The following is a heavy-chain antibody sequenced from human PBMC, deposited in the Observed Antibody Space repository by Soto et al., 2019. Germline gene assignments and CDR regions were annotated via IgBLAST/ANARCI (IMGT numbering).Heavy chain of an antibody. Sequence: EVQLVESGGGLVQPGGSLRLSCAASGFTHNSYWMHWVRQAPGMGLVWVSRISPDGSGATYADSVKGRFTISRDDAKNTLYLQRNSLRVEDTAVYYCARGAVAGQVVALFDPWGQGTLVTVSS. J-gene: IGHJ5*02. D-gene: IGHD6-19*01. V-gene: IGHV3-74*03. CDR3: ARGAVAGQVVALFDP. CDR1: GFTHNSYW. CDR2: ISPDGSGA.